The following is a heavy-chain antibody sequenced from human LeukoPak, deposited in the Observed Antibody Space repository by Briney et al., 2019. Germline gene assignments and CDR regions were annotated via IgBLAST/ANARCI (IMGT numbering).Heavy chain of an antibody. Sequence: PGGSLRLSCAASGFTFSSYALSWVRQAPGKGLGWVSAISGSGGSTYYADYVKGRFTISRDNSKNTLYLQMNSLRAEDTAVYYCAKDRGRIDYWGQGTLVTVST. V-gene: IGHV3-23*01. CDR1: GFTFSSYA. J-gene: IGHJ4*02. CDR3: AKDRGRIDY. CDR2: ISGSGGST.